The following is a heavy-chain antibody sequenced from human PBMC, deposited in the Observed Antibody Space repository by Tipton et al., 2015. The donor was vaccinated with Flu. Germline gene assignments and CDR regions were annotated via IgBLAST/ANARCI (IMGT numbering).Heavy chain of an antibody. Sequence: SLRLSCEASGFTFSRYGMSWVRQAPGKGLEWVAAFSGGGATTYFADSVKGRFTISRDFSKNTLYLQMNSLRAEDTAVYYCAKVIPELVSGLDYWGQGTLVTVSS. V-gene: IGHV3-23*01. CDR2: FSGGGATT. CDR1: GFTFSRYG. J-gene: IGHJ4*02. CDR3: AKVIPELVSGLDY. D-gene: IGHD5/OR15-5a*01.